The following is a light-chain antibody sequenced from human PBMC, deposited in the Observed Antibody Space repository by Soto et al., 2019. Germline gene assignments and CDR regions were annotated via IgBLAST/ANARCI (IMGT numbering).Light chain of an antibody. Sequence: QSVLTQPPSVSGAPGQRVTISCTGSSSNIGAGYDVYWYQQLPGTAPKLLIYGNSNRPSGVPDRFSGSKSGTSASLAITGLQAEDEADYYCQSYDSSLSPWVFGGGTKVTVL. V-gene: IGLV1-40*01. CDR3: QSYDSSLSPWV. CDR2: GNS. J-gene: IGLJ2*01. CDR1: SSNIGAGYD.